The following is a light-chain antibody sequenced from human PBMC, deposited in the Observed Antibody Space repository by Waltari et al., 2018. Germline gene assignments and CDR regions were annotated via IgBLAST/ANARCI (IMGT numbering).Light chain of an antibody. V-gene: IGKV3-20*01. Sequence: EIVLTQSPGTLSLPPGERATLSCRASQSVRRTLAWYQQKPGQAPRLLIFGASNRATGIPDRFSGSGSGTDFSLIITRLEPEDSAMYYCQHYVRLPATFGQGTKVEIK. CDR3: QHYVRLPAT. CDR2: GAS. CDR1: QSVRRT. J-gene: IGKJ1*01.